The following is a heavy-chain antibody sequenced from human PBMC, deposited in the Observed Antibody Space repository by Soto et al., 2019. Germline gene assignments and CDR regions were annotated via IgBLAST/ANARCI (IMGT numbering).Heavy chain of an antibody. D-gene: IGHD1-1*01. J-gene: IGHJ4*02. CDR1: GYSFTSYW. CDR3: ARIPGGITNDDDX. CDR2: IDPSDSYT. V-gene: IGHV5-10-1*01. Sequence: PGEALKISWKGSGYSFTSYWISWVRQMPGKGVEWMGRIDPSDSYTNYSQSFQGHVTISAYKSISTAYLQWSSLKASDTAMYYCARIPGGITNDDDXWGQGTLVTVSX.